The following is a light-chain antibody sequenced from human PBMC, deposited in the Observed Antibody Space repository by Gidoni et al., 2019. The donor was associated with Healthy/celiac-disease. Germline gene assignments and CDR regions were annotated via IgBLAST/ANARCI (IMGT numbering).Light chain of an antibody. J-gene: IGLJ2*01. CDR1: ALPKQY. Sequence: YELTQPPSVSVSPGQTARITCSGDALPKQYADWYQQKPGQAPVLVIYKDSERPSGIPERFSGSSSGTTVTLTISGVQAEDEADYYCQSADSSGTYVVFGGGTKLTVL. CDR3: QSADSSGTYVV. CDR2: KDS. V-gene: IGLV3-25*03.